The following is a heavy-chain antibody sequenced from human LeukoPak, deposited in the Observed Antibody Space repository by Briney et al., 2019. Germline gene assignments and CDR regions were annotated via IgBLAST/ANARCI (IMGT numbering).Heavy chain of an antibody. D-gene: IGHD3-22*01. J-gene: IGHJ4*02. CDR2: ISGSSSTI. V-gene: IGHV3-48*01. CDR3: ARGSTYYDSSGQVPFDY. Sequence: GGSLRLSCAASGFTFSSYSMNWVRQAPGKGLEWGSYISGSSSTIYYADSVKGRFTISRDNGKNTLYLQMNSLRAEDTAVYYCARGSTYYDSSGQVPFDYWGQGALVTVSS. CDR1: GFTFSSYS.